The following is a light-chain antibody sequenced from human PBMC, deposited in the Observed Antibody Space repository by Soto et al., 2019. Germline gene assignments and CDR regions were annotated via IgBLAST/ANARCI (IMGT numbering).Light chain of an antibody. Sequence: EIVLTQSPGTLSLSPGETATLSCRASQSVRSNYLAWYQQKPGQAPRLLIYDASSRATGIPDRFSGSGSDTDFTLTISRLEPEDFAVYYCQQYGTSPYTFGPGTKLEIK. CDR1: QSVRSNY. J-gene: IGKJ2*01. V-gene: IGKV3-20*01. CDR2: DAS. CDR3: QQYGTSPYT.